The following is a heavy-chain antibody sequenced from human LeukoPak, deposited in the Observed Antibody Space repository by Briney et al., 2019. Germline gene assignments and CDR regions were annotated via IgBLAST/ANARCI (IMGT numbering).Heavy chain of an antibody. V-gene: IGHV3-23*01. J-gene: IGHJ4*02. CDR2: ISGSGGST. Sequence: GGSLRLSCAASGFTSSSYAMSWVRQAPGKGLEWVSAISGSGGSTYYADSVKGRFTISRDNSKNTLYLQMNSLRAEDTAVYYCAKDPGLDDDPFFDYWGQGTLVTVSS. CDR1: GFTSSSYA. D-gene: IGHD3/OR15-3a*01. CDR3: AKDPGLDDDPFFDY.